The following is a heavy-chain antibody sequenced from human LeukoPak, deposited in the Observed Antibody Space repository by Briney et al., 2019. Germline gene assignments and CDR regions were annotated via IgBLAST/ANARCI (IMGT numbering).Heavy chain of an antibody. D-gene: IGHD3-22*01. CDR1: GFTFSSYA. J-gene: IGHJ3*02. V-gene: IGHV3-30-3*01. Sequence: GGSLRLSCAASGFTFSSYAMHWVRQAPGKGLEWVAVISYDGGNKDYADSVKGRFTISRDNSKNTLYLQMNSLRAEDTAVYYCRAQYDSSASDAFDIWGQGTMVTVSS. CDR3: RAQYDSSASDAFDI. CDR2: ISYDGGNK.